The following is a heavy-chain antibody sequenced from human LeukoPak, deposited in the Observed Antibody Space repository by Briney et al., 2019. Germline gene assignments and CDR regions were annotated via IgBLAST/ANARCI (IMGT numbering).Heavy chain of an antibody. D-gene: IGHD3-22*01. CDR3: AKGNRPAVGVGYSDYYYYMDV. Sequence: GGSLRLSCAASGFTFSSYTIDWVRQAPGKGLEWVSAISGSGGSTYYADSVKGRFTISRDNSKNTLYLQMNSLRAEDTAVYYCAKGNRPAVGVGYSDYYYYMDVWGKGTTVTVSS. J-gene: IGHJ6*03. CDR1: GFTFSSYT. V-gene: IGHV3-23*01. CDR2: ISGSGGST.